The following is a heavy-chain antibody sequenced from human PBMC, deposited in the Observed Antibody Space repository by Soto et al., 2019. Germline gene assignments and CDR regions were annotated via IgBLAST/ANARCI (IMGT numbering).Heavy chain of an antibody. Sequence: QVQLVQSGAEVKKPGASVKVSCKASGYTFTTYGISWVRQAPGQGLEWMGWISAYNGNTNYAQKIQGRVTMTTDTSASTAYMELRSLRSDDTAVYYCARQQWLYYYYGMDDWGQGTTVTVSS. CDR3: ARQQWLYYYYGMDD. V-gene: IGHV1-18*01. J-gene: IGHJ6*02. D-gene: IGHD6-19*01. CDR2: ISAYNGNT. CDR1: GYTFTTYG.